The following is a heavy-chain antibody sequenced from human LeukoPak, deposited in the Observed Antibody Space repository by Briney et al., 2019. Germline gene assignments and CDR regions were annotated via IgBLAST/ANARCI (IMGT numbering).Heavy chain of an antibody. CDR2: IIPIFGTA. CDR3: ARYSGYEGNWFDP. J-gene: IGHJ5*02. CDR1: GGTFSSYA. V-gene: IGHV1-69*01. Sequence: ASVKVSCKASGGTFSSYAISWVRQAHGQGLEWMGGIIPIFGTANYAQKFQGRVTITADESTSTAYMELSSLRSEDTAVYYCARYSGYEGNWFDPWGQGTLVTVSS. D-gene: IGHD5-12*01.